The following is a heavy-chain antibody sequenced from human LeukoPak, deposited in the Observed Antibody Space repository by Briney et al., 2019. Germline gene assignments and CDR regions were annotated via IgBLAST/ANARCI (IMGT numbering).Heavy chain of an antibody. CDR1: GYTFTSYG. CDR3: ARDGIVVVPAATWNDY. J-gene: IGHJ4*02. CDR2: ISAYNGNT. V-gene: IGHV1-18*01. Sequence: ASVKVSCKASGYTFTSYGISWVRQAPGQGLEWMGRISAYNGNTNYAQKLQGRVTMTTDTSTSTAYMELRSLRSDDTAVYYCARDGIVVVPAATWNDYWGQGTLVTVSS. D-gene: IGHD2-2*01.